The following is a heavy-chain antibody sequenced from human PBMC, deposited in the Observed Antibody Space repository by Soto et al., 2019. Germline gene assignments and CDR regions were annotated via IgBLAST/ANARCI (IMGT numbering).Heavy chain of an antibody. D-gene: IGHD6-6*01. CDR1: GFTFSSYA. Sequence: EVQLLESGGGLVQPGGSLRLSCAASGFTFSSYAMSWVRQAPGKGLEWVSDISGSGGSTYYADSVKGRFTISRDNSKNALYRQIDSMSAEDTAVYHCAKDAGIAARRGFDYWGQGTLVTVSS. V-gene: IGHV3-23*01. CDR3: AKDAGIAARRGFDY. J-gene: IGHJ4*02. CDR2: ISGSGGST.